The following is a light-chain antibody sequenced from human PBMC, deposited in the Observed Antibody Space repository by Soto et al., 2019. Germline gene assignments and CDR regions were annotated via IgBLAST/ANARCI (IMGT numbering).Light chain of an antibody. V-gene: IGKV3-15*01. CDR3: QQYNNWPPLA. CDR2: GAS. Sequence: EIVMTQSPATLSVSPGERATLSCRASQSVSSNLAWYQQKPGQAPRLLIYGASTQATGIPARFSGSGSGTEFTLTISSLQSEDFAVYYCQQYNNWPPLAFGGGTKVEIK. CDR1: QSVSSN. J-gene: IGKJ4*01.